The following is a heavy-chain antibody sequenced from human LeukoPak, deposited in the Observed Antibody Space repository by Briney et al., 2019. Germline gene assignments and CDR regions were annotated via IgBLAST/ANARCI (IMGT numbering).Heavy chain of an antibody. D-gene: IGHD2/OR15-2a*01. Sequence: GASVKVSCKASGYTFTGYYIHWVRQAPGQGLEWMGWINPDSGGTNYAQKFQGRVTMTRDTSISTAYMELSRLRSDDTAVYYCARVPMRLFYDNINYLDYWGQGTLVTVSS. CDR2: INPDSGGT. CDR3: ARVPMRLFYDNINYLDY. J-gene: IGHJ4*02. CDR1: GYTFTGYY. V-gene: IGHV1-2*02.